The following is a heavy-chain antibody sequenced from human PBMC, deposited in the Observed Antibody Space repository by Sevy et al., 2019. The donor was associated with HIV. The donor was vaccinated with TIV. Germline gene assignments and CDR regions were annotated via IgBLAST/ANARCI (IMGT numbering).Heavy chain of an antibody. CDR1: GGSISRYY. CDR3: ARDGGFMTNNWFDP. J-gene: IGHJ5*02. V-gene: IGHV4-4*07. CDR2: IYTSGST. D-gene: IGHD3-16*01. Sequence: SETLSLTCTVSGGSISRYYWSWIRQPAGKGLEWIGRIYTSGSTNYNPSLKSRVTMSVDTSKNQFSLKLSSVTAADTAVYYCARDGGFMTNNWFDPWGQGTLVTVSS.